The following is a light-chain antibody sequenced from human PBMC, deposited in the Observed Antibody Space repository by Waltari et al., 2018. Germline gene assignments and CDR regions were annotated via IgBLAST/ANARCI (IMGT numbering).Light chain of an antibody. Sequence: ELVLTQSPGLLSLSPGEGATLSCRASQTVTRSTLAWYQQKLAQAARLLIYGASSRATGIPDRFSGSGSGTDFTLTISRLEPEDFAVYYCQQYGDSSFTFGQGTTLEIK. CDR1: QTVTRST. CDR3: QQYGDSSFT. CDR2: GAS. V-gene: IGKV3-20*01. J-gene: IGKJ2*01.